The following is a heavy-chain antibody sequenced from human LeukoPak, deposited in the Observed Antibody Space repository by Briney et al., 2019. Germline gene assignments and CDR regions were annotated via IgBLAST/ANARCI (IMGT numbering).Heavy chain of an antibody. CDR2: ISSSSSSI. Sequence: GGSLRLSCAASGFTFSNYGMDWVRQAPGKGLEWLSYISSSSSSIYYADSVKGRFTISRDNAKNSLFLQMNSLRAEDTAVYFCARSKDRSWPFDSWGQGTLVAVSS. CDR1: GFTFSNYG. D-gene: IGHD4-11*01. CDR3: ARSKDRSWPFDS. V-gene: IGHV3-48*01. J-gene: IGHJ4*02.